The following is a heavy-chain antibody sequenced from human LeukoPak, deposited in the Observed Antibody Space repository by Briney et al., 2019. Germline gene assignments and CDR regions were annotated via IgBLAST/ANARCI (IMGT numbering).Heavy chain of an antibody. CDR3: ARRGGSSWWVRDWFDP. J-gene: IGHJ5*02. V-gene: IGHV4-39*07. CDR1: GGSISSGSYY. CDR2: INHSGST. D-gene: IGHD6-13*01. Sequence: SETLSLTCTVSGGSISSGSYYWSWIRQPPGKGLEWIGEINHSGSTNYNPSLKSRVTISVDTSKNQFSLKLSSVTAADTAVYYCARRGGSSWWVRDWFDPWGQGTLVTVSS.